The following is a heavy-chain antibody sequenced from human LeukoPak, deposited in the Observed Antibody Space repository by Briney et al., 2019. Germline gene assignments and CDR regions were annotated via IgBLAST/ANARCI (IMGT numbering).Heavy chain of an antibody. D-gene: IGHD5-18*01. Sequence: SETLSLTCTVSGGSISSYYWSWIRQPPGKGLEWIGYIYHSGSTNYNPSLKSRVTISVDTSKNQFSLKLSSVTAADTAVYYCARVSRIQLWTTFDYWGQGTLVTVSS. V-gene: IGHV4-59*01. CDR3: ARVSRIQLWTTFDY. CDR1: GGSISSYY. CDR2: IYHSGST. J-gene: IGHJ4*02.